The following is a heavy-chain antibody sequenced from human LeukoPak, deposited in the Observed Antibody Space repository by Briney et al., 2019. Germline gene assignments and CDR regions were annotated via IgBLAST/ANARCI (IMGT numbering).Heavy chain of an antibody. J-gene: IGHJ4*02. Sequence: SETLSLTCTVSSGSISSYYWSWIRQPPGKRLEWIGYIYHTESTNYNPSLKSRVTISVDTSKNQFSLKLSSVTAADTAVYYCATLSYSSGWYEGDYWGQGTLVTVSS. CDR1: SGSISSYY. CDR3: ATLSYSSGWYEGDY. V-gene: IGHV4-59*01. CDR2: IYHTEST. D-gene: IGHD6-19*01.